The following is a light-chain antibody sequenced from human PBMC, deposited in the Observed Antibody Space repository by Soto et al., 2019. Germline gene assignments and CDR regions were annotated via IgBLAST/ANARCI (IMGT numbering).Light chain of an antibody. J-gene: IGLJ1*01. CDR2: EVN. CDR3: SSYTSSCTYV. CDR1: SSDVGGYNY. V-gene: IGLV2-14*01. Sequence: QSALTQPASVAGSPGQSITISCTGTSSDVGGYNYVSWYQQHPGKAPKVMIYEVNYRPSGVSNRFSGSKSGNTASLTISGLQTEDEADYYCSSYTSSCTYVFGTGTKVTVL.